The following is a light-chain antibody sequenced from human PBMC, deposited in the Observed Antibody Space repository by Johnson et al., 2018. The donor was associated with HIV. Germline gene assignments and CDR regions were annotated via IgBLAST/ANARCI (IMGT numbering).Light chain of an antibody. J-gene: IGLJ1*01. CDR3: GPWDSSLSTGAG. CDR2: ENN. V-gene: IGLV1-51*02. CDR1: SSNIGNNY. Sequence: QSVLTQPPSVSAAPGQKVTISCSGSSSNIGNNYVSWYQQLPGTAPKLLIYENNKRPSGIPDRFSGSKSGTSATLGITGLQAGDEGDYYCGPWDSSLSTGAGFGTGTRVTVL.